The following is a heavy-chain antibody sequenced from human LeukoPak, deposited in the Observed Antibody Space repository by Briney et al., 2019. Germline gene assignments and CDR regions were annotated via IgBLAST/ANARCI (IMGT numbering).Heavy chain of an antibody. V-gene: IGHV3-9*01. CDR3: VREGGSDWYSGWFDP. Sequence: GRSLRLSCAASGFTFDDYAMHWVRQAPGKGLEWVSGISWNSGSIGYADSVKGRFTISRDNAKNSLFLQMNSLRVEDTALYYCVREGGSDWYSGWFDPWGQGTQVTVSS. CDR1: GFTFDDYA. J-gene: IGHJ5*02. CDR2: ISWNSGSI. D-gene: IGHD6-19*01.